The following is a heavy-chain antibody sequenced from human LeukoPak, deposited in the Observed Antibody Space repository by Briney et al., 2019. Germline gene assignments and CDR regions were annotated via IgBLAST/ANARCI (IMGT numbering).Heavy chain of an antibody. J-gene: IGHJ4*02. D-gene: IGHD1-1*01. CDR1: GYSFTTYW. CDR3: ARHWSGSGFKYIDY. Sequence: GEPLKISCKGSGYSFTTYWIGWVRQMPGKGLEWMGVIYPGDSDTRHSPSFQGQVTISADKSISTAHLQWSSLKASDTAMYYCARHWSGSGFKYIDYWGQGTLVTVSS. V-gene: IGHV5-51*01. CDR2: IYPGDSDT.